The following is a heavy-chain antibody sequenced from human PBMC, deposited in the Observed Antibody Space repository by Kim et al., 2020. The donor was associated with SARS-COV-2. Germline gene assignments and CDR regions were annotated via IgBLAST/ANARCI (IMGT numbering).Heavy chain of an antibody. D-gene: IGHD3-3*01. CDR3: AKDRRYDFPYYYGMDV. J-gene: IGHJ6*02. V-gene: IGHV3-30*02. Sequence: SVKGRFTISRDNSKNTLYLQMNSLRAEDTAVYYCAKDRRYDFPYYYGMDVWGQGTTVTVSS.